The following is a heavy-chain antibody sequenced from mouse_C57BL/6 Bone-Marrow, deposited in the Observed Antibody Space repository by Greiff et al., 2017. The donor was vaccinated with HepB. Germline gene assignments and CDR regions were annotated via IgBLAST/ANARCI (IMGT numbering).Heavy chain of an antibody. CDR3: ARGEVIYYDYTWFAY. Sequence: EVKLQQSGPELVKPGASVKISCKASGYTFTDYYMNWVKQSHGKSLEWIGDINPNNGGTSYNQKFKGKATLTVDKSSSTAYMELRSLTSEDSAVYYCARGEVIYYDYTWFAYWGQGTLVTVSA. D-gene: IGHD2-4*01. V-gene: IGHV1-26*01. J-gene: IGHJ3*01. CDR1: GYTFTDYY. CDR2: INPNNGGT.